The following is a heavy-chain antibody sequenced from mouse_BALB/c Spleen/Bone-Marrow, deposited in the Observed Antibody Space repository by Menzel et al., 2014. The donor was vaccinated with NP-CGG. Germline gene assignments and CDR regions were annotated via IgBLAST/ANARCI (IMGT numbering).Heavy chain of an antibody. D-gene: IGHD1-1*01. V-gene: IGHV1-7*01. Sequence: QVHVKQSGAELAKPGASVKMSCKASGYTFTSYWMHWVKQRPGQGLEWIGYINPSTGYTEYNQKFEDKATLTADKSSSTAYMQLSSLTSEDSAVYYCARQITTVDYAMDYWGQGTSVTVSS. CDR3: ARQITTVDYAMDY. CDR1: GYTFTSYW. J-gene: IGHJ4*01. CDR2: INPSTGYT.